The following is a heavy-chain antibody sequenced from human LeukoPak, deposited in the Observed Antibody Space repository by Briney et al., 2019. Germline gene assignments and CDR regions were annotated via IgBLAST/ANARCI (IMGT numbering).Heavy chain of an antibody. V-gene: IGHV3-30*02. J-gene: IGHJ6*04. CDR3: ARERYYDISTDV. Sequence: GGSLRLSCAASGFTFSSHGMYWVRQAPGKGLEWVAFIRYDGSNKYYADSVKGRFTISRDNSKNTLYLQMNSLRAEDMAVYYCARERYYDISTDVWGKGTTVTISS. CDR1: GFTFSSHG. D-gene: IGHD3-9*01. CDR2: IRYDGSNK.